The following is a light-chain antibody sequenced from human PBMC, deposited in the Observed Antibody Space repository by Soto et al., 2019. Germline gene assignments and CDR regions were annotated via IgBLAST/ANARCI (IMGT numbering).Light chain of an antibody. CDR2: DAS. J-gene: IGKJ4*01. V-gene: IGKV3-11*01. Sequence: EIVLTQSPATLSLSPGERATFSCRASQSVSSYLAWYQQKPGQAPRLLIYDASNRATGIPARFSGSGSGTDFTLTISSREPEDFAVYYCQQRSIWPLTFGGGTKVEI. CDR1: QSVSSY. CDR3: QQRSIWPLT.